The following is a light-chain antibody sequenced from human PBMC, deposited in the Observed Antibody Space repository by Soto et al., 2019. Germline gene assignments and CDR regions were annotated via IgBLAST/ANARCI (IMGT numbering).Light chain of an antibody. CDR2: DVN. CDR1: SSDVANYKY. J-gene: IGLJ1*01. CDR3: CSYAGTYTRV. V-gene: IGLV2-11*01. Sequence: QSALTQPRSVSGSPGQSVTMSCTRTSSDVANYKYVSWYQQHPGKAPKLMIYDVNKRPSGVPYRFSGSKSGNTASLTISGLQAEGGADYYCCSYAGTYTRVFGTGTKVTVL.